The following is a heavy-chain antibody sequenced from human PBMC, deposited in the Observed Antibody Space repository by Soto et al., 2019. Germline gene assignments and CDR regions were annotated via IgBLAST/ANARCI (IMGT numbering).Heavy chain of an antibody. CDR2: INRDGSQT. Sequence: EVQLVQSGGGLVQPGGSLRLSCAASGFPFSTSWMDWVRQAPGKGLGWVANINRDGSQTYYVDSVKGRFTVSRDNAENSVYLKLHSLRVEDTAVYYCSWSLNSWGQGTLVTVSS. CDR3: SWSLNS. D-gene: IGHD1-26*01. J-gene: IGHJ4*02. CDR1: GFPFSTSW. V-gene: IGHV3-7*01.